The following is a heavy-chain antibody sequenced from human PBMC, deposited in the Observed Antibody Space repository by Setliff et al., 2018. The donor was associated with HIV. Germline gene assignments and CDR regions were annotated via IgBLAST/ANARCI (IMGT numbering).Heavy chain of an antibody. J-gene: IGHJ5*02. CDR2: TNNDGSIT. CDR1: GFTLSDHW. Sequence: GGSLRLSCAASGFTLSDHWMHWVRQVPGKGLVWVSRTNNDGSITNYADSVKGRFTISRDNSKNTLYLQMNSLRTEDTAVYYCARGYCDTSGCLRGGDVSWGQGTLVTVSS. CDR3: ARGYCDTSGCLRGGDVS. V-gene: IGHV3-74*01. D-gene: IGHD3-22*01.